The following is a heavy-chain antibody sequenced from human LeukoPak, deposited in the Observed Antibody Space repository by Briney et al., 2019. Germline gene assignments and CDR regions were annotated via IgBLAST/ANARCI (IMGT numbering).Heavy chain of an antibody. CDR2: ISGSGGST. V-gene: IGHV3-23*01. CDR3: AKGKTGTRAPFDY. D-gene: IGHD1-1*01. CDR1: GFTFSSYA. J-gene: IGHJ4*02. Sequence: GGSLRLSCAASGFTFSSYAMSWVRQAPGKGLEWVSAISGSGGSTYYADFVKGRFTISRDNSKNTLYLQMNSLRAEDTAVYYCAKGKTGTRAPFDYWGQGTLVTVSS.